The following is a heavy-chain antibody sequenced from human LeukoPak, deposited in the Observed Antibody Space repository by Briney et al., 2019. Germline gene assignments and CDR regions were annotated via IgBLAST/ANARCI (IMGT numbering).Heavy chain of an antibody. Sequence: GGSLRLSCAASGFIFNSYWMTWVRQAPGKGLEWVANIKQDGSEKYYVDSVKGRFTISRDNAKNSLYLQMNSLRAEDTAVYYCPRGSEWDLLGSCDYWGQGTLVTVSS. CDR3: PRGSEWDLLGSCDY. V-gene: IGHV3-7*01. J-gene: IGHJ4*02. CDR1: GFIFNSYW. D-gene: IGHD1-26*01. CDR2: IKQDGSEK.